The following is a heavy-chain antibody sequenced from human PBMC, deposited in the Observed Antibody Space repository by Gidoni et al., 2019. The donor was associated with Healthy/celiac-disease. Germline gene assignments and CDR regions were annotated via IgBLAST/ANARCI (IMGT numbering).Heavy chain of an antibody. D-gene: IGHD3-22*01. V-gene: IGHV3-30-3*01. CDR2: ISYDGSNK. Sequence: QVQLVESGGGVVQPGRSLRLSCAASGFTFSSYAMHWVRKAPGKGLEWVAVISYDGSNKYYADSVKGRFTISRDNSKNTLYLQMNSLRAEDTAVYYCARAVHYYDSSGYPLWGQGTLVTVSS. J-gene: IGHJ4*02. CDR1: GFTFSSYA. CDR3: ARAVHYYDSSGYPL.